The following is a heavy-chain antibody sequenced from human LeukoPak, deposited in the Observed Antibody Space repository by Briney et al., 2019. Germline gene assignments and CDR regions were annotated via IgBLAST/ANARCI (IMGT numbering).Heavy chain of an antibody. Sequence: SETLSLTCSVSGDSISSNEWWSWVRQPPGKGLEWIGEVFHSGSTNYNPSLKSRVTISVDRSKNQFSLKLSSVTAADTAVYYCARYNYDYYYGMDVWGQGTTVTVSS. J-gene: IGHJ6*02. CDR3: ARYNYDYYYGMDV. D-gene: IGHD1-1*01. V-gene: IGHV4-4*02. CDR1: GDSISSNEW. CDR2: VFHSGST.